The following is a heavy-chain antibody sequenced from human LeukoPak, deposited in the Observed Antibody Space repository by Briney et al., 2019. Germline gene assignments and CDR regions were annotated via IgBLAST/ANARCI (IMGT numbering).Heavy chain of an antibody. CDR3: SALYYYDSSGYYYLDY. V-gene: IGHV1-69*13. CDR1: GYTFTSYG. CDR2: IIPIFGTA. J-gene: IGHJ4*02. Sequence: GASVKVSCKASGYTFTSYGISWVRQAPGQGLEWMGGIIPIFGTANYAQKFQGRVTITADESTSTAYMELSSLRSEDTAVYYCSALYYYDSSGYYYLDYWGQGTLVTVSS. D-gene: IGHD3-22*01.